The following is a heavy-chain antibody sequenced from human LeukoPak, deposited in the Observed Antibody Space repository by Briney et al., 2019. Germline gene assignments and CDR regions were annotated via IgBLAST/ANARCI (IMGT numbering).Heavy chain of an antibody. CDR3: ARCSSVYLPFDY. Sequence: SETLSLTCTVSGGSISSGNYYWSWIRQHPGKGLEWIGYIYYSGSTYYNPSLKSRVTISVDTSKNRFSLKLSSVTAADTAVYYCARCSSVYLPFDYWGKGTLVTVSS. D-gene: IGHD3-22*01. V-gene: IGHV4-31*03. J-gene: IGHJ4*02. CDR2: IYYSGST. CDR1: GGSISSGNYY.